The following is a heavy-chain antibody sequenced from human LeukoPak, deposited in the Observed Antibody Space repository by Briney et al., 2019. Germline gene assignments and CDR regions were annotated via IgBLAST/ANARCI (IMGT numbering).Heavy chain of an antibody. V-gene: IGHV4-38-2*02. CDR2: IYYSGST. J-gene: IGHJ4*02. Sequence: KPSETLSLTCTVSGYSISSGYYWGWIRQPPGKGLEWIGSIYYSGSTYYNPSLKSRVTISVDTSKNQFSLKLSSVTAADTAVYYCARRGAPVPYFDYWGQGTLVTVSS. CDR3: ARRGAPVPYFDY. D-gene: IGHD3-10*01. CDR1: GYSISSGYY.